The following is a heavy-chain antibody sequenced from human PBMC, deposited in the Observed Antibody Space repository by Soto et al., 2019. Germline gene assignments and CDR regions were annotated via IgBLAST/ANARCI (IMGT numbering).Heavy chain of an antibody. CDR2: MNPSTGNT. CDR1: GYTFTSYD. V-gene: IGHV1-8*01. D-gene: IGHD6-19*01. Sequence: QVQLVQSGAEVKKPGASVKVSCKASGYTFTSYDIIWVRQATGQGLEWMGWMNPSTGNTDSAEKFQGRLTMTRNTSISTVYMELSSLSFEDTAVDYWARGRIIVAGGFDPWGQGPRVTVSS. CDR3: ARGRIIVAGGFDP. J-gene: IGHJ5*02.